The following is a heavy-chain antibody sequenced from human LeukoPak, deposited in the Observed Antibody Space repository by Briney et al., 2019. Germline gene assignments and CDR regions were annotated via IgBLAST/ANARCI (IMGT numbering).Heavy chain of an antibody. CDR3: ARDKGDYGDICLFDY. D-gene: IGHD4-17*01. CDR1: GYTFTSYG. CDR2: ISAYNGNT. V-gene: IGHV1-18*01. J-gene: IGHJ4*02. Sequence: ASAKVSCKASGYTFTSYGISWVRQAPGQGLEWMGWISAYNGNTNYAQKLQGRVTMTTDTSTSTAYMELRSLRSDDTAVYYCARDKGDYGDICLFDYWGQGTLVTVSS.